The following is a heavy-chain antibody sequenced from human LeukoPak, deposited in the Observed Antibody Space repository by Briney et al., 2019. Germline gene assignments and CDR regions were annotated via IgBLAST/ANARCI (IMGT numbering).Heavy chain of an antibody. Sequence: PSGTLSLTCAVSGGSISSSNWWTWVRQPPGKGLEWIGEINHSGSTNYNPSLKSRVTISVDTSKNQFSLKLSSVTAADTAVYYCAREDAEQMDNSFDIWGQGTMVTVSS. J-gene: IGHJ3*02. CDR3: AREDAEQMDNSFDI. CDR2: INHSGST. CDR1: GGSISSSNW. V-gene: IGHV4-4*02. D-gene: IGHD5-24*01.